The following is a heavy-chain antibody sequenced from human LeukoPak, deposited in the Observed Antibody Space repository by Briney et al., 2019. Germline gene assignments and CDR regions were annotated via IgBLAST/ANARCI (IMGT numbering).Heavy chain of an antibody. CDR3: AKLPPKYYFDY. CDR2: ISGSGGST. Sequence: GGSLRLSCAASGFTFSGSVMSWVRQAPGKGLEWVSAISGSGGSTYYADSVKGRFTISRDNSKNTLYLQMNSLRAEDTAVYYCAKLPPKYYFDYWGQGTLVTVSS. J-gene: IGHJ4*02. CDR1: GFTFSGSV. V-gene: IGHV3-23*01.